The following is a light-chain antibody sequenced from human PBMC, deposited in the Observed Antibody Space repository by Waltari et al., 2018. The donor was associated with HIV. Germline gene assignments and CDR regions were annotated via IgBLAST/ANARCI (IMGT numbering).Light chain of an antibody. CDR2: DND. V-gene: IGLV1-51*01. J-gene: IGLJ2*01. CDR1: GSNIGIKY. CDR3: GTWDSSLSAGV. Sequence: QSVLTQPPSVSAAPGQKVTISCSGSGSNIGIKYVSWYQQLPGPAPKLLIYDNDKRPSGFPDRFSGSKSGTSATLGITGVQTGDEADYYCGTWDSSLSAGVFGGGTKLTVL.